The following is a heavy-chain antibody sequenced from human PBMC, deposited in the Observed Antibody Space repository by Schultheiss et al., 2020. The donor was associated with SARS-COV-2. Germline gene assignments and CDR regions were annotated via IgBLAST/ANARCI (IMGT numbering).Heavy chain of an antibody. Sequence: SETLSLTCTVSGGSISSYYWSWIRQPPGKGLEWIGRIYTSGSTNYNPSLKSRVTMSVDTSKNQFSLQLNSVTPEDTAVYYCARGNWPASNWFDPWGQGTLVTVSS. CDR1: GGSISSYY. D-gene: IGHD1-20*01. CDR2: IYTSGST. V-gene: IGHV4-4*07. CDR3: ARGNWPASNWFDP. J-gene: IGHJ5*02.